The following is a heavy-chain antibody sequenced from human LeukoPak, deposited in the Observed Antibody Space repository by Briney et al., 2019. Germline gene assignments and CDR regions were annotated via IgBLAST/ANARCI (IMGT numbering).Heavy chain of an antibody. D-gene: IGHD6-13*01. CDR1: GFTFSSYS. CDR3: ARMGIMAAAGTRFDP. CDR2: ISSSSSYI. Sequence: KTGGSLRLSCAASGFTFSSYSMNWVRQAPGKGLEWVSSISSSSSYIYYADSVKGRFTISRDNAKNSLYLQMNSLRAEDTAVYYCARMGIMAAAGTRFDPWGQGTLVTVSS. J-gene: IGHJ5*02. V-gene: IGHV3-21*01.